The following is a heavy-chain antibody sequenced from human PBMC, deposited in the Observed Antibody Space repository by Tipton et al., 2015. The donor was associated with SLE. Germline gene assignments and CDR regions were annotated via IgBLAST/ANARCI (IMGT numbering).Heavy chain of an antibody. CDR1: GGSISSSY. CDR2: IYTSGRT. J-gene: IGHJ4*02. D-gene: IGHD2-21*02. V-gene: IGHV4-4*07. CDR3: ARDSGAGAVVTAFDY. Sequence: TLSLTCTVSGGSISSSYWSWIRQPAGKGLEWIGRIYTSGRTNYNPSLKSRVTMSVDTSKNQFSLKLSSVTAADTAVYYCARDSGAGAVVTAFDYWGQGTLVTVSS.